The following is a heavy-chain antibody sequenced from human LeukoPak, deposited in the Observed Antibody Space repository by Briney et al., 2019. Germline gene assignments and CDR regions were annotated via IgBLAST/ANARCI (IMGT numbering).Heavy chain of an antibody. CDR1: GFTFSNFA. CDR2: ITGYGAT. CDR3: AKGAAAGKVDWFDP. Sequence: GGSLRLSCAASGFTFSNFAMMWVRQAPRTGLQWVSTITGYGATFYADSVRGRFTIFRDTSMNTLFLQMNSLGAEDTAVYYCAKGAAAGKVDWFDPWGQGTLVTVSS. D-gene: IGHD6-13*01. J-gene: IGHJ5*02. V-gene: IGHV3-23*01.